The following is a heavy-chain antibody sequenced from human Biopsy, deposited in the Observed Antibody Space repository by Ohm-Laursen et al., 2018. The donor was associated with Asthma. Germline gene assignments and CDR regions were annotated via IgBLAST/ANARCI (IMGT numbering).Heavy chain of an antibody. CDR3: AKSVRYSSFIDF. V-gene: IGHV3-30*18. D-gene: IGHD4-11*01. J-gene: IGHJ4*02. Sequence: SLRLSCAAPGFTFGNYGMHWVRQAPGKGLDWVALISYDGSNDFYADSVKGRFTISRDNSKNTLYLQMNSLTFEDTAVYYCAKSVRYSSFIDFWGQGTLVAVSA. CDR2: ISYDGSND. CDR1: GFTFGNYG.